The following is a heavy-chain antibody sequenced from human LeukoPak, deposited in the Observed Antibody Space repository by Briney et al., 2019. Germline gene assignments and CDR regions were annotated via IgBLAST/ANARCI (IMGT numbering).Heavy chain of an antibody. J-gene: IGHJ3*02. D-gene: IGHD3-22*01. Sequence: SETLSLTCAVYGGSFSGYYWSWIRQPPGEGLEWIGEINHSGSTNYNPSLKSRVTISVDTSKNQFSLKLSSVTAADTAVYYCARHYSDSSGSNAFDIWGQGTMVTVSS. CDR3: ARHYSDSSGSNAFDI. V-gene: IGHV4-34*01. CDR2: INHSGST. CDR1: GGSFSGYY.